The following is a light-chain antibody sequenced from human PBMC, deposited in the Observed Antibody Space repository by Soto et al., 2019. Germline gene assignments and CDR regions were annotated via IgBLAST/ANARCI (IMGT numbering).Light chain of an antibody. CDR3: SSYISSSTNV. CDR1: SSDVGGYNY. CDR2: EVS. J-gene: IGLJ1*01. V-gene: IGLV2-14*01. Sequence: QSALTQPASVSGSPGQSITISCTGTSSDVGGYNYVSWYQQHPGKAPKLMIYEVSNRPSGVSNRFSGSKSGNTASLTISGLQAEDEADYYCSSYISSSTNVFGTGTKLTVL.